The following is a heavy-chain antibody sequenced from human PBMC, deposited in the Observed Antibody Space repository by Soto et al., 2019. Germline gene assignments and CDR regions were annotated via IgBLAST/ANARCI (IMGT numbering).Heavy chain of an antibody. CDR3: VGSLMSRAMESFDY. Sequence: HVQLQESGPGLVKPSEPLSLTCSVSAGSISRSYWGWVRLCPGQGLEWVGHISYTVDASYHPSLKSRVTISLDTSKNQIALSLMSVTAADTAVYYCVGSLMSRAMESFDYWGQGTLVTVTS. CDR2: ISYTVDA. J-gene: IGHJ4*02. CDR1: AGSISRSY. V-gene: IGHV4-59*01. D-gene: IGHD5-18*01.